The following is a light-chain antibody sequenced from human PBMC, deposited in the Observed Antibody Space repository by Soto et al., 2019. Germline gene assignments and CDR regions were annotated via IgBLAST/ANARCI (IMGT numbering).Light chain of an antibody. Sequence: DIQMTQSPSTLSASIGDKVTITCRATQSISSWLAWYQHKPGEAPKLLIYDASDLETGVPLRFSGRGSDTEFTLTINGLQPDDFATYYCQQYNSYTGLTFGGGTKVEIK. V-gene: IGKV1-5*01. J-gene: IGKJ4*01. CDR1: QSISSW. CDR3: QQYNSYTGLT. CDR2: DAS.